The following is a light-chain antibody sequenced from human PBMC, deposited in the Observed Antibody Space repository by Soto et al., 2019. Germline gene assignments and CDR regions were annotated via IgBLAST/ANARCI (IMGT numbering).Light chain of an antibody. V-gene: IGKV2-28*01. J-gene: IGKJ1*01. CDR2: LGS. CDR1: QSLLHSNGYNY. Sequence: DIVMTQSPLSLPVTPGEPASISCRSSQSLLHSNGYNYLDWYLQKPGQSPQLLIYLGSNRASGVTDRFSGSGSGTDFTLKISRVEAEDVGVYYCMQALQTPCTFGQGTKVEIK. CDR3: MQALQTPCT.